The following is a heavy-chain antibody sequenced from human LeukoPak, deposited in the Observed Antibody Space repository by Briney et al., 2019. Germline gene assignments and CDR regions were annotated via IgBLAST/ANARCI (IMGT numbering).Heavy chain of an antibody. D-gene: IGHD2-2*01. J-gene: IGHJ4*02. V-gene: IGHV3-23*01. CDR1: RLTFNNYA. CDR3: ASDVRGYCSSTSCHGDY. Sequence: GGSLRLSCAASRLTFNNYAMSWVRQAPGKGLEWVSGISGYGHNTYYADSVKGRFTISRDNAKNSLYLQMNSLRAEDTAVYYCASDVRGYCSSTSCHGDYWGQGTLVTVSS. CDR2: ISGYGHNT.